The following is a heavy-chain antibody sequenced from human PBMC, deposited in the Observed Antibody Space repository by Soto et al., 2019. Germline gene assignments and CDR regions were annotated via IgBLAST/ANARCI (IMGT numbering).Heavy chain of an antibody. CDR2: ISPHNDRT. Sequence: QVQLVQSGADVKKPGASVKVSCKASGYNFTSYGISWVRQAPGQGLEWMGWISPHNDRTKYARRFQDRVTMTTETPTSTVYMELGSLRSDDTAVYYCARDLYYSSGRYFDHDAFYIWGQGTVVTYSS. CDR3: ARDLYYSSGRYFDHDAFYI. V-gene: IGHV1-18*01. J-gene: IGHJ3*02. D-gene: IGHD6-19*01. CDR1: GYNFTSYG.